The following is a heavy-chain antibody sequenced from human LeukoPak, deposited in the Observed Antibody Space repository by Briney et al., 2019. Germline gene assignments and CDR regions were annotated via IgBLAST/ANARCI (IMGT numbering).Heavy chain of an antibody. Sequence: GGSLRLSCAASGFTFSSYAMSWVRQAPGKGLEWVSAISGSGGSTYYADSVKGRFTISRDNSKNTLYLQMNSLRAEDTAVYYCAKDTFMVRGVMIPLFDYWGQGTLVTVSS. D-gene: IGHD3-10*01. V-gene: IGHV3-23*01. CDR3: AKDTFMVRGVMIPLFDY. CDR1: GFTFSSYA. J-gene: IGHJ4*02. CDR2: ISGSGGST.